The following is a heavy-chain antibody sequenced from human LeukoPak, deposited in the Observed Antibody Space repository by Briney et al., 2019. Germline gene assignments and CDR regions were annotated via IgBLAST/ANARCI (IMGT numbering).Heavy chain of an antibody. D-gene: IGHD1-26*01. J-gene: IGHJ4*02. CDR1: GFTFSSYA. CDR3: AKSGPPSTTPLDY. Sequence: GGSLRLSCAASGFTFSSYAMSWVRQAPGKGLEWVSAISGSGGSTYYADSVKGRFPISRDNSKSTLYLQMNSLRAEDTAVYYCAKSGPPSTTPLDYWGQGTLVTVSS. CDR2: ISGSGGST. V-gene: IGHV3-23*01.